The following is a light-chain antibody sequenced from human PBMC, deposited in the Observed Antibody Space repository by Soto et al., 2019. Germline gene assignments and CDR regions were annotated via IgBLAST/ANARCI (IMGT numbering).Light chain of an antibody. J-gene: IGKJ1*01. CDR3: LQYDSSPWT. Sequence: EIVLTQSPGTLSLSPGERATLSCRASHSVTSNYFAWYQQKPGQAPRLLIYGASSRATGIPDRFSGSGSGTQFTLTISRLEPEDFAVYYCLQYDSSPWTFGQGTKVEIK. V-gene: IGKV3-20*01. CDR2: GAS. CDR1: HSVTSNY.